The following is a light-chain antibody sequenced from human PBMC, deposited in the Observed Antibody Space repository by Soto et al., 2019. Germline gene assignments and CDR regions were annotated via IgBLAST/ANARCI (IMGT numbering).Light chain of an antibody. Sequence: QSVLTQPPSASATPGQRVTISCSGSSSNIGTNTVNWYQQLPGTAPKLLIYSTNQRPSGVPDRFSGSKSGTSASLAISGLQSEDEADYYCAAWDDSLNGFWVFGGGTKLTVL. J-gene: IGLJ3*02. CDR3: AAWDDSLNGFWV. CDR1: SSNIGTNT. V-gene: IGLV1-44*01. CDR2: STN.